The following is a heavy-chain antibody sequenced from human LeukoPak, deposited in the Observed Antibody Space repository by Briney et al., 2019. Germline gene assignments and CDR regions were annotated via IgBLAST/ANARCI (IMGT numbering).Heavy chain of an antibody. V-gene: IGHV4-4*08. CDR1: GASISSYY. J-gene: IGHJ4*02. Sequence: SETLSLTCTVSGASISSYYWSWIRQPPGKGLEWIAYIFYSGSISYNPSLKSRVTMSVDTSKNQFSLKLSSVTAADTAVYYCARERLGYDGEGYFDYWGQGTLVTVSS. CDR3: ARERLGYDGEGYFDY. D-gene: IGHD5-12*01. CDR2: IFYSGSI.